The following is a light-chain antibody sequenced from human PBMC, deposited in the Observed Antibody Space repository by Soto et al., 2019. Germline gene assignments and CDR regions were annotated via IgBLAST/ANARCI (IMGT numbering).Light chain of an antibody. V-gene: IGKV3-15*01. CDR2: DAS. Sequence: ETVMTQSPATLSVSPGERATLSCRASQSIRSTLAWFQQKPGQAPRLLIYDASTRATGIPARFSGSGSGTEFTLTISSLQSEDFAVYYCQQYNNWPQTFGQGTKVDIK. J-gene: IGKJ1*01. CDR1: QSIRST. CDR3: QQYNNWPQT.